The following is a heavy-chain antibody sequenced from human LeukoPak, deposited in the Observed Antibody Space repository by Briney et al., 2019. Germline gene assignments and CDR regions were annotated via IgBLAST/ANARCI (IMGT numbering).Heavy chain of an antibody. CDR1: GGSISSGGYS. D-gene: IGHD3-22*01. V-gene: IGHV4-30-2*01. CDR2: IHHSGST. J-gene: IGHJ4*02. CDR3: ARGGSSGYTLDY. Sequence: SEALSLTCAVSGGSISSGGYSWSWIRQPPGKGLEWIGYIHHSGSTYYNPSLKSRVTISVDRSKNQFSLKLSSVTAADTAVYYCARGGSSGYTLDYWGQGTLVTVSS.